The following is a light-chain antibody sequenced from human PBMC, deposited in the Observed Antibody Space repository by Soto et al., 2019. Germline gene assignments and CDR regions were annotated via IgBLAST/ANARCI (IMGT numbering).Light chain of an antibody. CDR1: SSDVGAYNY. CDR3: CSYTGIYPLL. CDR2: DVS. Sequence: QSALTQPRSVSGSPGQSVTISCTGTSSDVGAYNYVSWYQQHPGKAPKVLIYDVSKRPSGVPDRFSGSKSGNTASLTISGLQAEDEADYYCCSYTGIYPLLCGGGTKLTVL. V-gene: IGLV2-11*01. J-gene: IGLJ2*01.